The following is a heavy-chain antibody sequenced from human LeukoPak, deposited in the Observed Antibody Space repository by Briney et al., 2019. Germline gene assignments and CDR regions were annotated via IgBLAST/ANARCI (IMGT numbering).Heavy chain of an antibody. CDR2: IIPIFGTA. J-gene: IGHJ2*01. CDR3: ARSRRTNLSPGHWYFDL. V-gene: IGHV1-69*13. CDR1: GGTFSSYA. Sequence: SVKVSCKASGGTFSSYAISWVRQAPGQGLEWMGGIIPIFGTANYAQKFQGRVTITADESTSTAYMELSSLRSEDTAVYYCARSRRTNLSPGHWYFDLWGRGTLITVSS. D-gene: IGHD2-2*01.